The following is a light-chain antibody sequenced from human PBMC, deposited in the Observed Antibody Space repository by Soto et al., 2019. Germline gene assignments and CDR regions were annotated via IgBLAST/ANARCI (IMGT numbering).Light chain of an antibody. CDR3: QQYNNWSPGYT. Sequence: EIVMTQSPATLSVSPGERATLSCSASQSVSSNLAWYQQKPGQAPRLLIYGASTRATGIPARFSCSGSGTEFTLTISSLQSEDFAVYYCQQYNNWSPGYTFGQGTKLEIK. CDR1: QSVSSN. CDR2: GAS. J-gene: IGKJ2*01. V-gene: IGKV3-15*01.